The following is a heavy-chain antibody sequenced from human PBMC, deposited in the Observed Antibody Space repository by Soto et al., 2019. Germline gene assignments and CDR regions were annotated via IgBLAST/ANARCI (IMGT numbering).Heavy chain of an antibody. J-gene: IGHJ4*02. Sequence: QVQLVQSGAEVKKPGASVKVSCKASGYTFTSYGISWVRQAPGQGLEWMGWISAYNGNTNYAQKLQGRVTMTTDTSTSTAYRERRSLRSDDTAVYYWARGPGGEGYALVGVDYWGQGTLVTVSS. D-gene: IGHD2-8*01. V-gene: IGHV1-18*01. CDR3: ARGPGGEGYALVGVDY. CDR1: GYTFTSYG. CDR2: ISAYNGNT.